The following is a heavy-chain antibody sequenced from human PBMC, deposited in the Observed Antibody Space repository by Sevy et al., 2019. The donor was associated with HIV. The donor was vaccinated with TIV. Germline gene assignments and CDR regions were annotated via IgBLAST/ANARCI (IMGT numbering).Heavy chain of an antibody. CDR1: GFTFSTYS. Sequence: GGSLRLSCAASGFTFSTYSMNWVRQAPGKGLEWVSSISSSSSYIYYADSVKGRFTISRDNAKNSLYLQMNSLRVEDTAVYYCAREMDYDSSGYYLGDAFDIWGQRTMVTVSS. V-gene: IGHV3-21*01. CDR3: AREMDYDSSGYYLGDAFDI. CDR2: ISSSSSYI. D-gene: IGHD3-22*01. J-gene: IGHJ3*02.